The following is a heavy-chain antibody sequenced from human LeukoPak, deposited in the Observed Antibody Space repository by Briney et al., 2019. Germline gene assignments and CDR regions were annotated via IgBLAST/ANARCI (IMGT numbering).Heavy chain of an antibody. CDR1: GFKFNVYW. CDR2: ISYDGSSK. CDR3: AGDPQQQLVLDY. D-gene: IGHD6-13*01. V-gene: IGHV3-30-3*01. Sequence: GGSLRLSCVDSGFKFNVYWMTWVRQAPGKGLEWVALISYDGSSKYYADSVKGRFTISRDSSKNTLYLQMNSLRPEDTAVYYCAGDPQQQLVLDYWGQGTLVTVSS. J-gene: IGHJ4*02.